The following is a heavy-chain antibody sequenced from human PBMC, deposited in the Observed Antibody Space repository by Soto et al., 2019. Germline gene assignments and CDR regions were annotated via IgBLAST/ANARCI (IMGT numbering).Heavy chain of an antibody. CDR3: APHLWFGELYY. CDR2: ISGSGGST. V-gene: IGHV3-23*01. D-gene: IGHD3-10*01. Sequence: EVQLLESGGGLVQPGGSLRLSCAASGFTFSSYAMSWVRQAPGKGLEWVSAISGSGGSTYYADSVKGRFTISRDNSKNTLYLQMNSLRAEVTAVYYCAPHLWFGELYYWGQGTLVTVSS. CDR1: GFTFSSYA. J-gene: IGHJ4*02.